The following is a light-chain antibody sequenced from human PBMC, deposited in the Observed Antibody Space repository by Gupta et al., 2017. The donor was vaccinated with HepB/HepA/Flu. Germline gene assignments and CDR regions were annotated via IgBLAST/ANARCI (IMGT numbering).Light chain of an antibody. J-gene: IGKJ3*01. CDR3: QQWWT. V-gene: IGKV3-20*01. CDR1: QSVSSSY. Sequence: IVLTQSPGTLSLSPGERATLSCRTSQSVSSSYLAWYQQKPGQAPRLLIYGASSRATGIPDRFSGSGSGTDFTLTISRLEPEDLAVYYCQQWWTFSPGTKVDIK. CDR2: GAS.